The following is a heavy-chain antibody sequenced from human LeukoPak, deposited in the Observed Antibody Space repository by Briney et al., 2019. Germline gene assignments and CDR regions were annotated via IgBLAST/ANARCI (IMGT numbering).Heavy chain of an antibody. CDR1: GFTFSSYA. J-gene: IGHJ4*02. CDR3: ARDLSSIVVVITSLGY. V-gene: IGHV3-30-3*01. Sequence: GGSLRLSCAASGFTFSSYAMHWVRQAPGKGLEWVAVISYDGSNKYYADSVKGRFTISRDNSKNTLYLQMNSLRAEDTAVYYCARDLSSIVVVITSLGYWGQGTLVTVSS. D-gene: IGHD3-22*01. CDR2: ISYDGSNK.